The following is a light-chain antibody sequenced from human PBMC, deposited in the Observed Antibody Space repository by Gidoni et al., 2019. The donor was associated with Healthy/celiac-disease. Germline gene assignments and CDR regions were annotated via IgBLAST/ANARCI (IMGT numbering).Light chain of an antibody. CDR3: QQSYSSLRT. CDR1: PSISSY. V-gene: IGKV1-39*01. CDR2: AAA. Sequence: DIQMTQSPSSLSAAVGDRVPSTCRASPSISSYLNWYQQKPGKAPKLLIYAAASLQSGVPSRVSGSGSGTDFTLTISSLQPEDFATYYCQQSYSSLRTFGQGTKVEIK. J-gene: IGKJ1*01.